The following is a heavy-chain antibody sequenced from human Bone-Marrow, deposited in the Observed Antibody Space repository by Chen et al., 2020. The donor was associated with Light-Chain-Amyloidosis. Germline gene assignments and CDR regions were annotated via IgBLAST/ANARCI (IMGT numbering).Heavy chain of an antibody. CDR3: VRDTYDSSTYYTYRSMDV. D-gene: IGHD3-22*01. CDR1: GGSFSDYS. CDR2: ITHSGST. V-gene: IGHV4-34*01. Sequence: QVQLQQWGAGLLKPSETLSLTCAVYGGSFSDYSWTWIRQSPGTGLEWIGKITHSGSTKYNPSLKSRVTMSVDTSKNQVSLKMNSVTAADTAVYYCVRDTYDSSTYYTYRSMDVWGQGTTVTVSS. J-gene: IGHJ6*02.